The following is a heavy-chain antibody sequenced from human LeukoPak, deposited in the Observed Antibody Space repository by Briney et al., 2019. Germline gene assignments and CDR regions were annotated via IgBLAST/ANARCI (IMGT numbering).Heavy chain of an antibody. CDR1: GGSISSYY. CDR3: ARVPRGVYYYYMDV. CDR2: IYTSGST. J-gene: IGHJ6*03. V-gene: IGHV4-4*09. Sequence: SETLSLTCTVSGGSISSYYWSWNRQPPGKGLERIGYIYTSGSTNYNPSLKSRVTISVDTSKNQFSLKLSSVTAADTAVYYCARVPRGVYYYYMDVWGKGTTVTVSS.